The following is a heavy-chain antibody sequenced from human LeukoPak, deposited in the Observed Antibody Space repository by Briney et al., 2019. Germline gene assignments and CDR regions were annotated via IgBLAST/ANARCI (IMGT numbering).Heavy chain of an antibody. V-gene: IGHV4-34*01. D-gene: IGHD6-19*01. CDR1: GGSFSGYY. J-gene: IGHJ1*01. Sequence: SETLSQTCAVYGGSFSGYYWSWIRQPPGQGLEWIEEINHSGSTNYNPSLKSRVTISVDTSKNQFSLKLSSVTAADTAVYYCARLGIAVASKEENWGQGTLVTVSS. CDR3: ARLGIAVASKEEN. CDR2: INHSGST.